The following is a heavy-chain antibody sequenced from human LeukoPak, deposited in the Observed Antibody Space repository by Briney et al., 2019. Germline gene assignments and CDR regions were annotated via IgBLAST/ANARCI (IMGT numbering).Heavy chain of an antibody. J-gene: IGHJ3*02. V-gene: IGHV3-11*01. D-gene: IGHD3-22*01. CDR3: ARRFGWLLNADAFDI. CDR2: ICSSGNTI. Sequence: GGSLTLSCAVSGFTFSEYYMTWIRQAPGKGREWLSYICSSGNTIYYADSEKGRFTIARANAKNSLYLQMTSLRAEDTAVYYCARRFGWLLNADAFDIWGQGTMVTVSS. CDR1: GFTFSEYY.